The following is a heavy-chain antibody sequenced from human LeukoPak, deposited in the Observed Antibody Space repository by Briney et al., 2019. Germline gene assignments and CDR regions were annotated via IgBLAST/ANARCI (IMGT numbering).Heavy chain of an antibody. Sequence: GGSLRLSCAASGFTFSIYAMSWVRQAPGKGLEWVSAISADGGNTDYADSVKGRFTISRDDSQDTLFLQMNSLRAEDTALYYCAKDRGSGWYLYDFWGQGTLVTVSS. CDR3: AKDRGSGWYLYDF. CDR2: ISADGGNT. CDR1: GFTFSIYA. V-gene: IGHV3-23*01. D-gene: IGHD6-19*01. J-gene: IGHJ4*02.